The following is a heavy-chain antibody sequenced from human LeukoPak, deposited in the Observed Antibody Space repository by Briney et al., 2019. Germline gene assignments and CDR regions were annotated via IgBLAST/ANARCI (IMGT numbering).Heavy chain of an antibody. D-gene: IGHD6-19*01. J-gene: IGHJ5*02. CDR1: GFTFSSHW. CDR3: ARVRPTHSSGCLDA. CDR2: INRDGSST. V-gene: IGHV3-74*01. Sequence: QSGGSLRLSCAASGFTFSSHWMDWVRQAPGKGLVWVSRINRDGSSTNNADSVKGRFTISRDNAKNTLYLQMNSLRAEDTAVYYWARVRPTHSSGCLDAWGQGTLVTVSS.